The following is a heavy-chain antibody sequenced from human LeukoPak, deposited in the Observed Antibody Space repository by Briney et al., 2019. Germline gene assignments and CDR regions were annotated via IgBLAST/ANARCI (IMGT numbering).Heavy chain of an antibody. Sequence: ASVKVSCKASGYTFTSYDINWVRQATGQGLEWMGWMNPNRGNTGYAQKFQGRVTMTRNTSISTAYMELSSLRSEDTAVYYCARLGISNYYDSSGYYLLLADYGMDVWGQGTTVTVSS. CDR2: MNPNRGNT. J-gene: IGHJ6*02. CDR1: GYTFTSYD. D-gene: IGHD3-22*01. CDR3: ARLGISNYYDSSGYYLLLADYGMDV. V-gene: IGHV1-8*01.